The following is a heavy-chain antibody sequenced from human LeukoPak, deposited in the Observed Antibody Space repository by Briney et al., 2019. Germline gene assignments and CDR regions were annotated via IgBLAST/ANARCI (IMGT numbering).Heavy chain of an antibody. CDR2: TYYRSKWYN. V-gene: IGHV6-1*01. Sequence: SRTLSLTCAISGDSVSSNSAAWNWIGQSPSRGLEWLGRTYYRSKWYNDYAVSVKSRITINPDTSKNQFSLQLNSVTPEDTAVYYCARESKATDIVATMVFDYWGQGTLVTVSS. J-gene: IGHJ4*02. CDR3: ARESKATDIVATMVFDY. CDR1: GDSVSSNSAA. D-gene: IGHD5-12*01.